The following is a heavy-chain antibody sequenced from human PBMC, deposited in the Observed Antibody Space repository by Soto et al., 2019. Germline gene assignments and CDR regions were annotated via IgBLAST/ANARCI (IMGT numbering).Heavy chain of an antibody. CDR2: INHSGST. Sequence: QVQLQQWGAGLLKPSETLSLTCAAYDGSFSGYYWSWIRQPPGKGLEWIGEINHSGSTNYNTSLMSRVTISLDTSKNQFSLKLSSVTAADTAVYYCARASTASGPNWGQGTLVTVSS. CDR3: ARASTASGPN. V-gene: IGHV4-34*01. D-gene: IGHD6-25*01. CDR1: DGSFSGYY. J-gene: IGHJ4*02.